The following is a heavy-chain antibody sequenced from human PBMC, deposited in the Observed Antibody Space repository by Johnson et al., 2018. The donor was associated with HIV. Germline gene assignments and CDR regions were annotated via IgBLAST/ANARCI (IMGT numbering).Heavy chain of an antibody. CDR3: AKDLVVINVRYAFHI. J-gene: IGHJ3*02. CDR1: GFTFEDYA. D-gene: IGHD3-22*01. Sequence: VESGGGLVQPGRSLRLSCAASGFTFEDYAMHWVRQAPGKGLEWVSGINWNSDSIEYADSVKGRFTVSRDNAKNSLYLQMNSLRAEDTALYYCAKDLVVINVRYAFHIWGQGTMVTVSS. V-gene: IGHV3-9*01. CDR2: INWNSDSI.